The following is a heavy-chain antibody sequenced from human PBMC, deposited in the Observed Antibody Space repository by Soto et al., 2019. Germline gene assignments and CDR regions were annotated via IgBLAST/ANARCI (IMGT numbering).Heavy chain of an antibody. Sequence: QVQLVQSGAEVKKPGASVKVSCKASGYTFTSYDINWVRQATGQGLEWMGWMNPNSGNTGYAQKFQGRVTMTRNTSISTAYMELSSLRSEDTAVYYCARASRGWVTIFGVATPYYGMDVWGQGTTVTVSS. CDR1: GYTFTSYD. CDR2: MNPNSGNT. CDR3: ARASRGWVTIFGVATPYYGMDV. V-gene: IGHV1-8*01. J-gene: IGHJ6*02. D-gene: IGHD3-3*01.